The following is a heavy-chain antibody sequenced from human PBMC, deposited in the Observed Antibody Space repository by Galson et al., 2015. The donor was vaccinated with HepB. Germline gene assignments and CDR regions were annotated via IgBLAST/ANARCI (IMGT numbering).Heavy chain of an antibody. J-gene: IGHJ3*02. V-gene: IGHV3-23*01. D-gene: IGHD4-17*01. CDR2: ISGSGNSI. Sequence: SLRLSCAASGFTFSSYAMNWVRQAPGKGLEWVSSISGSGNSIYYADSVKDRFTISRDNSKDRMHLEMNSLRAEDTAVYYCVREQYGDDDAFDIWGQGTMVTVSS. CDR3: VREQYGDDDAFDI. CDR1: GFTFSSYA.